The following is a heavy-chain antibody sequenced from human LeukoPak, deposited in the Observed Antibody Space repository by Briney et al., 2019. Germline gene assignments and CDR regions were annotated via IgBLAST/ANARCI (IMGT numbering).Heavy chain of an antibody. D-gene: IGHD4-17*01. Sequence: GGSLRLSCAASGFSYSSYWMHWVRPAPGKGLVWVSRIYTDGSRTNYADSVKGRFTISRDNAKNTLHLQMNSLRAEDTAVYYCAREGGDYGDYWGQGTLVTVSS. J-gene: IGHJ4*02. V-gene: IGHV3-74*01. CDR3: AREGGDYGDY. CDR2: IYTDGSRT. CDR1: GFSYSSYW.